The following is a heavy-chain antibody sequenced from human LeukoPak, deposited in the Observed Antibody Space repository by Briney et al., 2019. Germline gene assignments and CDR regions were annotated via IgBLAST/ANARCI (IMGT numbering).Heavy chain of an antibody. CDR3: ARDSGSYYYYYMDA. CDR2: IYYSGST. J-gene: IGHJ6*03. Sequence: SETLSLTCTVSGGFISSSSYYWGWIRQPPGKGLEWIGSIYYSGSTYYNPSLKSRVTISVDTSKNQFSLKLSSVTAADTAVYYCARDSGSYYYYYMDAWGKGTTVTVSS. CDR1: GGFISSSSYY. D-gene: IGHD3-10*01. V-gene: IGHV4-39*07.